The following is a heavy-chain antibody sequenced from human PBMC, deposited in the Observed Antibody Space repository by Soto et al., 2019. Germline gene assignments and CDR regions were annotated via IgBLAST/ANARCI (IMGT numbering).Heavy chain of an antibody. CDR2: ISAYNGNT. CDR1: GYTFTSYG. V-gene: IGHV1-18*01. CDR3: ARDPPGHWPY. D-gene: IGHD3-10*01. J-gene: IGHJ4*02. Sequence: PGESLKISCKASGYTFTSYGISWVRQAPGQGLEWMGWISAYNGNTNYAQKLQGRVTMTTDTSTSTAYMELRSLRSDDTAVYYCARDPPGHWPYWGQGTLVTVSS.